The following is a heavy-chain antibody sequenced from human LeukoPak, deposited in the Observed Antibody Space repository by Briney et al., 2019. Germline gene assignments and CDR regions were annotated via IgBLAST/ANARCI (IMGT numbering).Heavy chain of an antibody. J-gene: IGHJ4*02. Sequence: SETLSLTCTVSGYSITSGYYWGWIRQPPGKGLEWIGSLYHSGNTYYNPSLKSRVTMSVDTSKNQFSLRLSSVTAADTAVYYCAKHIAAAGTRGDYWGQGTLVTVSS. CDR3: AKHIAAAGTRGDY. D-gene: IGHD6-13*01. CDR2: LYHSGNT. CDR1: GYSITSGYY. V-gene: IGHV4-38-2*02.